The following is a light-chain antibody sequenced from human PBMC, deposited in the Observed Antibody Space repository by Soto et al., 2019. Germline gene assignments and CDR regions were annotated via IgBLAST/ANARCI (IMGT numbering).Light chain of an antibody. CDR1: QSVSSRS. V-gene: IGKV3D-20*02. CDR2: GAS. J-gene: IGKJ5*01. CDR3: QQRSNWSIT. Sequence: EIVLTPSPGTLSLSPGERATLSCRASQSVSSRSLAWYQQKPGQAPRLLISGASSRAADIPDRFSGSGSGTDFTLTINRLEPEDFAVYYCQQRSNWSITFGQGTRLEIK.